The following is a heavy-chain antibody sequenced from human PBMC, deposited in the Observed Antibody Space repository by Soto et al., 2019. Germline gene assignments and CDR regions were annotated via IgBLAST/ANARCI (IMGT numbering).Heavy chain of an antibody. CDR3: AIEACSHY. D-gene: IGHD3-10*02. V-gene: IGHV3-66*01. J-gene: IGHJ4*02. Sequence: GGSLRLSCAASGFSVSSNYMNWVRQAPGKGLEWVSIIQNGGGTYYADSVKDRFTVSRDDSKNTVFLQMNSLRVDDTAVYYCAIEACSHYWAQGSLVPVSS. CDR2: IQNGGGT. CDR1: GFSVSSNY.